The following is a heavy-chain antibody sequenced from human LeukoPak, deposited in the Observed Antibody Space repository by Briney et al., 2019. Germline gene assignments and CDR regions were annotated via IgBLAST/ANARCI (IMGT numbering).Heavy chain of an antibody. Sequence: SGGSLRLSCAASGFSSSNYWMHWVRHAPGKGLVWVTRMNSDGSATYYADSVQGRFTISRDNAKNTLYLQMNSLRAEDTAMYFCAKGPNYFDSWGQGTLVTVSS. CDR3: AKGPNYFDS. J-gene: IGHJ4*02. CDR2: MNSDGSAT. CDR1: GFSSSNYW. V-gene: IGHV3-74*01.